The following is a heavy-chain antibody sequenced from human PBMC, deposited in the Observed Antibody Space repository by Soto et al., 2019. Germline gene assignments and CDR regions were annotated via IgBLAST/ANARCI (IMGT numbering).Heavy chain of an antibody. D-gene: IGHD3-3*01. J-gene: IGHJ6*02. V-gene: IGHV4-39*01. CDR2: IYYSGRT. Sequence: PSETLSLTCTVSGGSISSTSYYWGWIRQPPGKGLEWIGTIYYSGRTYYNPSLKSRVTISVDTSINQFSLKLSSVTAADTAVFYCARQGWSAGGGIDVWGQGTTVTVSS. CDR3: ARQGWSAGGGIDV. CDR1: GGSISSTSYY.